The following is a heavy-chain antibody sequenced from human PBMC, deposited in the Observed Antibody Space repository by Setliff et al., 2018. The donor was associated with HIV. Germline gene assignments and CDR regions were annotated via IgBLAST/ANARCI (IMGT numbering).Heavy chain of an antibody. CDR2: ITWSSGGV. J-gene: IGHJ6*03. CDR1: GFTFNTYW. CDR3: ARVPTVIYYYYMDV. Sequence: PGGSLRLSCAASGFTFNTYWMHWVRQAPGKGLEWVSGITWSSGGVGYADSVRGRFTVSRDNSKNTLYLQMGGLRAEDMAVYYCARVPTVIYYYYMDVWGKGTTVTVSS. V-gene: IGHV3-9*03. D-gene: IGHD2-21*01.